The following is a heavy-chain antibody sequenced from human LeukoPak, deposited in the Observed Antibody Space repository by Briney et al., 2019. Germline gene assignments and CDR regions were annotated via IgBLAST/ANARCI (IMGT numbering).Heavy chain of an antibody. V-gene: IGHV5-51*01. J-gene: IGHJ6*02. CDR3: ARHGTAYYYYYGMDV. CDR2: IYPGDSDT. CDR1: GYSFTSYW. D-gene: IGHD1-26*01. Sequence: PGESLKISCKGSGYSFTSYWIGWLRQMPGKGLEWMGIIYPGDSDTRYSPSFQGQVTISADKSISTAYLQWSSLKASDTAMYYCARHGTAYYYYYGMDVWGQGTTVTVSS.